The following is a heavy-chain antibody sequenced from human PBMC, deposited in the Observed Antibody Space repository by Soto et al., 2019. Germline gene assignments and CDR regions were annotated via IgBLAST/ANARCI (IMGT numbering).Heavy chain of an antibody. CDR2: IIPIFGTA. CDR1: GGTFSSYA. D-gene: IGHD3-16*01. CDR3: ARARLKDHYYYYGMDV. Sequence: SVKVSCKASGGTFSSYAISWVRQALGQGLEWMGGIIPIFGTANYAQKFQGRVTITADESTSTAYMELSSLRSEDTAVYYCARARLKDHYYYYGMDVWGQGTTVTVAS. V-gene: IGHV1-69*13. J-gene: IGHJ6*02.